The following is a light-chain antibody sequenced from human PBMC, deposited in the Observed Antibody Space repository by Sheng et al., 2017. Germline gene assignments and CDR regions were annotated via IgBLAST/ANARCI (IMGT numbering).Light chain of an antibody. CDR3: EQYDELPPWT. Sequence: EIVLTQSPGTLSLSPGERATLSCRASQSVDRNLAWYQQKPGQAPRLVIYDASTRATGFPARFSGSGSGTEFTLTISSLQSEDFAVYYCEQYDELPPWTFGQGTKVEVK. J-gene: IGKJ1*01. CDR2: DAS. CDR1: QSVDRN. V-gene: IGKV3-15*01.